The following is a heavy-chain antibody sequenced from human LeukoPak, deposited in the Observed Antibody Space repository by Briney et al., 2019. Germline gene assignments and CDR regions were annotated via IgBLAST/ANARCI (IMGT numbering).Heavy chain of an antibody. V-gene: IGHV3-48*03. CDR2: ISTSGSTI. CDR3: ARGGSVSYYFDY. D-gene: IGHD1-26*01. J-gene: IGHJ4*02. Sequence: PGRSLRLSCAASGFTFRTYEMNWVPQALGKGLEWVSYISTSGSTIYYADSVKGRFTISRDNAKNSLYLQMNSLRAEDTAVYYCARGGSVSYYFDYWGQGTLVTVSS. CDR1: GFTFRTYE.